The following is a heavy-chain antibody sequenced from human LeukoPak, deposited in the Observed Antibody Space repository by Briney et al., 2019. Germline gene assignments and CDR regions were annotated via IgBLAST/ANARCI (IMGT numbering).Heavy chain of an antibody. Sequence: PSETLSLTCTVSGGSISSGSYYWSWIRQPAGKGLEWIGRIYTSGSTNYNPSLKSRVTMSVDTSKNQFSLKLSSVTAADTAVYYCARADYSNEYYMDVWGKGTTVTVSS. V-gene: IGHV4-61*02. CDR2: IYTSGST. D-gene: IGHD4-11*01. CDR1: GGSISSGSYY. J-gene: IGHJ6*03. CDR3: ARADYSNEYYMDV.